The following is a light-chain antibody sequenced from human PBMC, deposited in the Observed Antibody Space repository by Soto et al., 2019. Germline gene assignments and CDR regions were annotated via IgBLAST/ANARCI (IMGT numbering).Light chain of an antibody. CDR1: QSVNSY. V-gene: IGKV3-11*01. CDR3: QQRSNWPPWT. Sequence: EILLTQSPATLSLSPGERATLSCRASQSVNSYLAWYQQKPGQAPRLLIYDASNRATGIPARFSGSGSGTDFTLTISSLEPEDFAVYYCQQRSNWPPWTFGQGTKVDI. CDR2: DAS. J-gene: IGKJ1*01.